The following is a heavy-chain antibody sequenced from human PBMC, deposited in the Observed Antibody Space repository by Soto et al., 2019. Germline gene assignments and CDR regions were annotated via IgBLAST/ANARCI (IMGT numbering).Heavy chain of an antibody. CDR3: ARGISGSYYWFDY. CDR1: GGSISSGEYY. Sequence: SETLALACTVSGGSISSGEYYWSWIRQPPGKGLEWIGYIYYSGSTYYNPSLKSRVTISVDTSKNQFSLKLSSVTAADTAVYYCARGISGSYYWFDYWGQGTLVTVSS. J-gene: IGHJ4*02. CDR2: IYYSGST. V-gene: IGHV4-30-4*01. D-gene: IGHD1-26*01.